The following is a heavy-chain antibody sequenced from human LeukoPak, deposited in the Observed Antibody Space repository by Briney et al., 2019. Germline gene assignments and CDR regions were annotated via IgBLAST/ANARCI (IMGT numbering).Heavy chain of an antibody. CDR3: TTVDCSGGSCSVGYFDY. V-gene: IGHV1-24*01. D-gene: IGHD2-15*01. CDR2: FDPEDGEI. CDR1: GYTLTDLS. J-gene: IGHJ4*02. Sequence: ASVKVSCKVSGYTLTDLSIHWVRQAPGIGLEWMGGFDPEDGEIIYARKFQGRVTMTEDTSTDTAYMELSSLRSEDTAVYYCTTVDCSGGSCSVGYFDYWGQGTLVTVSS.